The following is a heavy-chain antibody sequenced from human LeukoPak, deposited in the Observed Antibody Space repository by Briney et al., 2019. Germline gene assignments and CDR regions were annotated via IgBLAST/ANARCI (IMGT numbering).Heavy chain of an antibody. V-gene: IGHV3-9*01. CDR3: ARSSGSYFKWFDP. Sequence: PGGSLRLSCAASGFTFDDYAMHWVRQGPGKGLEWVSGISWNSGNIGYADSVKGRFTISRDNAKNSLYLQMNSLRAEDTALYYCARSSGSYFKWFDPWGRGTLVTVSS. D-gene: IGHD3-10*01. CDR1: GFTFDDYA. CDR2: ISWNSGNI. J-gene: IGHJ5*02.